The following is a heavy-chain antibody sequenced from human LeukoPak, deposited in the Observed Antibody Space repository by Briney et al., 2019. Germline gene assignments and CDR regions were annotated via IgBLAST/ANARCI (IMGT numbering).Heavy chain of an antibody. J-gene: IGHJ3*02. CDR1: GYTFTTYD. D-gene: IGHD5-12*01. V-gene: IGHV1-8*02. Sequence: ASVNVSCKASGYTFTTYDIYWVRQATGQGLEWMGWMNPNSGNTGYAQKFQGRVTLTTDTSTSTAYMELRSLRSDDTAVYYCARVGRWLRAFDIWGQGTVITVSS. CDR2: MNPNSGNT. CDR3: ARVGRWLRAFDI.